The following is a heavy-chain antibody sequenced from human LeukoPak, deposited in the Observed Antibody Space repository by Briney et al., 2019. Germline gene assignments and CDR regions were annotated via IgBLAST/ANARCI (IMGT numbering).Heavy chain of an antibody. V-gene: IGHV3-33*01. Sequence: GGSLRLSCAASGFTFSSYGMHWVRQAPGKGLEGVAVIWYDGSNKYYADSVKGRFTISRDNSKNTLYLQMNSLRAEDTAVYYCARDQGIAAAGTGGYFDYWGQGTLVTVSS. CDR3: ARDQGIAAAGTGGYFDY. CDR1: GFTFSSYG. J-gene: IGHJ4*02. D-gene: IGHD6-13*01. CDR2: IWYDGSNK.